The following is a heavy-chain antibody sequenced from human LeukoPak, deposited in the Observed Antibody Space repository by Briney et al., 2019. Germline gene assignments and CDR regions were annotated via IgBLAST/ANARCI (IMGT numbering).Heavy chain of an antibody. D-gene: IGHD4/OR15-4a*01. CDR2: IYSDNT. Sequence: PGGSLRLSCTVSGFTVSSNSMSWVRQAPGKGLEWVSFIYSDNTHYSDSAKGRFSISRDNSKTTLYLQMNSLRAEDTAVYYCARRAGAYSHPYDYWGQGTLVTVSS. CDR1: GFTVSSNS. J-gene: IGHJ4*02. V-gene: IGHV3-53*01. CDR3: ARRAGAYSHPYDY.